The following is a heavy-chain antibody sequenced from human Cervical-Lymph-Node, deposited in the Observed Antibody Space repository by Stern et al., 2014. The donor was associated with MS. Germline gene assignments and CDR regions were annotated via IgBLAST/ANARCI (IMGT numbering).Heavy chain of an antibody. V-gene: IGHV5-51*01. CDR3: ARLLAATYCGGDCPIDY. D-gene: IGHD2-21*02. J-gene: IGHJ4*02. CDR1: GYSFTSYW. CDR2: IYPGDSDT. Sequence: MQLVQSGAEVKKPGESLKISCKGSGYSFTSYWIGWVRQMPGKGLEWMGIIYPGDSDTRYSPSFQGQVTISADKSISTAYLQWNSLKASDTAMYYCARLLAATYCGGDCPIDYWGQGTLVTVSS.